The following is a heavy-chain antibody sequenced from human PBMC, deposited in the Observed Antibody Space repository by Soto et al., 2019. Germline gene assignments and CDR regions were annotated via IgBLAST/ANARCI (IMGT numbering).Heavy chain of an antibody. D-gene: IGHD2-2*02. CDR1: GGSISSYY. J-gene: IGHJ5*02. Sequence: SSETLSLTCSVSGGSISSYYWSWIRQPPGKVLEWIGYIYFSGNTNYNPSLKSRVTISVDTSNNQFSLRLSSVTAADTAVYYCARGSAAIPDGEPNWFDPWGQGTLVTVSS. V-gene: IGHV4-59*01. CDR3: ARGSAAIPDGEPNWFDP. CDR2: IYFSGNT.